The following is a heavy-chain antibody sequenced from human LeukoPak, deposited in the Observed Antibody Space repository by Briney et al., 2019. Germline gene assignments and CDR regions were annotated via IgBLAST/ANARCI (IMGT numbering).Heavy chain of an antibody. J-gene: IGHJ3*02. CDR2: ISSSSSTI. Sequence: AGGSLRLSCAASGFTFSSYSMNWVRQAPGKGLEWVSYISSSSSTIYYADSVKGRFTTSRDNAKNSLYLQMNSLRAEDTAVYYCARGLGSGRHAFDIWGQGTMVTVSS. CDR1: GFTFSSYS. CDR3: ARGLGSGRHAFDI. D-gene: IGHD3-10*01. V-gene: IGHV3-48*01.